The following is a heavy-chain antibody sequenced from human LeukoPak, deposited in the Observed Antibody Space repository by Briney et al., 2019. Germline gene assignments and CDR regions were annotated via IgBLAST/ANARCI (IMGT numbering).Heavy chain of an antibody. D-gene: IGHD3-9*01. V-gene: IGHV3-49*04. Sequence: PGGSLRLSCTASGFTFGDYAMSWVRQAPGKGLEWVGFIRSKAYGGTTEYAASVKGRFTISRDDSKSIAYLQMNSLKTEDTAVYYCTRPHLTGEGWFDPWGQGTLVTVSS. CDR3: TRPHLTGEGWFDP. CDR2: IRSKAYGGTT. CDR1: GFTFGDYA. J-gene: IGHJ5*02.